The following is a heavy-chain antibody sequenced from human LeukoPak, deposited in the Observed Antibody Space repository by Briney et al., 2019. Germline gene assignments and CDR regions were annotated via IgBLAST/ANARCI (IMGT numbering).Heavy chain of an antibody. J-gene: IGHJ4*02. V-gene: IGHV3-23*01. CDR3: AKSSGYSYGDSYYFDS. CDR1: GFTFSSHA. Sequence: GGSLRLSRAASGFTFSSHAMTWVRQAPGEGLEWVSPISGSGGSSYYADSVKGRFTVSRDNSKNTLYLQMTSLRAEDTAVYYCAKSSGYSYGDSYYFDSWGQGTLVTVSS. D-gene: IGHD5-18*01. CDR2: ISGSGGSS.